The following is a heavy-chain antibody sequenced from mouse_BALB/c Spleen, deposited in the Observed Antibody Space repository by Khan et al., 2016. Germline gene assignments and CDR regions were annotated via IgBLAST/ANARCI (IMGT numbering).Heavy chain of an antibody. CDR1: GYTFSSYW. CDR2: ILPGSVNS. Sequence: QVQLKQSGAELMKPGASVKISCKATGYTFSSYWIEWVKQRPGHGLEWIGEILPGSVNSHYNEKFKGKATFTLDSSSNTAYMQLSSLTSADSAVYDCAILYNDCGLYAMDYWGQGTSVTVSS. V-gene: IGHV1-9*01. D-gene: IGHD1-3*01. J-gene: IGHJ4*01. CDR3: AILYNDCGLYAMDY.